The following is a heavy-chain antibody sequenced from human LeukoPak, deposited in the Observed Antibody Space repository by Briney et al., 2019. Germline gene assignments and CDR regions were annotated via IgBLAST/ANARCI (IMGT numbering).Heavy chain of an antibody. V-gene: IGHV3-30*02. CDR1: VFTFSSYG. CDR2: IRYDGSNK. J-gene: IGHJ4*02. D-gene: IGHD3-16*02. CDR3: AKSRDYDYVWGSYRRDIDY. Sequence: GGSLRLSCAASVFTFSSYGMHWVRQAPGKGLEWVAFIRYDGSNKYYADSVKGRFTISRDNSKNTLYLQMNSLRAEDTAVYYCAKSRDYDYVWGSYRRDIDYWGQGTLVTVSS.